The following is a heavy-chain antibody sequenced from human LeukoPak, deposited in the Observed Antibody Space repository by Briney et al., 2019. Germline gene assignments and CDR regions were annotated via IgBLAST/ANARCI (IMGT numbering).Heavy chain of an antibody. J-gene: IGHJ6*03. CDR2: IYYSGST. CDR1: GGSISSYY. Sequence: SETLSLTCTVSGGSISSYYWSWIRQPPGKGLEWIGYIYYSGSTNYNPSLKSRVTISVDTSKNQFSLKLSSVTAADTAVYYCARVVWFGESRNPLYYYMDVWGKGTTVSVSS. CDR3: ARVVWFGESRNPLYYYMDV. V-gene: IGHV4-59*01. D-gene: IGHD3-10*01.